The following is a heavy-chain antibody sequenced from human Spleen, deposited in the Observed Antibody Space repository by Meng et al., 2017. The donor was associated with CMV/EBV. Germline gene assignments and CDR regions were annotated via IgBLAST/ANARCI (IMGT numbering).Heavy chain of an antibody. CDR2: IYYPVIT. CDR1: GGSVSSGNYY. CDR3: ARDIGVTAAMLTYFYGMDV. Sequence: GSLRLSCTVSGGSVSSGNYYWSWIRQPPGKGLEWIGYIYYPVITNYNPSLKSRVTISVDTSKNQFSLKLSSVTAADTAVYYCARDIGVTAAMLTYFYGMDVWGQGTTVTVSS. V-gene: IGHV4-61*01. D-gene: IGHD2-2*01. J-gene: IGHJ6*02.